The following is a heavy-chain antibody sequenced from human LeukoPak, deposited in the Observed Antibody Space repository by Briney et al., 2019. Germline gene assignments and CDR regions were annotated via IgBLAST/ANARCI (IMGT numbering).Heavy chain of an antibody. V-gene: IGHV1-69*01. D-gene: IGHD2-2*01. Sequence: SVNVSCKASGGTFSSYAISWVRQAAGQGLEWMGGIIPIFGTANYAQKFQGRVTITADESTSTAYMELSSLRSEDTAVYYCAREVRDCSSTSCYRNWFDPWGQGTLVTVSS. J-gene: IGHJ5*02. CDR2: IIPIFGTA. CDR3: AREVRDCSSTSCYRNWFDP. CDR1: GGTFSSYA.